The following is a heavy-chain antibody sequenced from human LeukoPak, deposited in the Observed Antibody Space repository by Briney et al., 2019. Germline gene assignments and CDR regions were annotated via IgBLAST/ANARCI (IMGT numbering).Heavy chain of an antibody. CDR2: IYSGGST. Sequence: GGSLRLSCAASGFTVSNNYMSWVRQAPGKGLEWVSVIYSGGSTYYADSVKGRFAISRDTSKNTLSLQMNSLRAEDTAVYYCASLSLGHYWGQGTLVTVSS. D-gene: IGHD6-6*01. CDR1: GFTVSNNY. V-gene: IGHV3-53*01. CDR3: ASLSLGHY. J-gene: IGHJ4*02.